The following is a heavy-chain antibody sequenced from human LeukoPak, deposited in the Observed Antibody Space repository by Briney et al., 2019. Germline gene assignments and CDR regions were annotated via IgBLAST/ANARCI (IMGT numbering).Heavy chain of an antibody. D-gene: IGHD7-27*01. V-gene: IGHV3-48*03. J-gene: IGHJ4*02. CDR3: AGSLGPRDY. CDR2: ITSTSNSI. Sequence: GGSLRLSCAASGFTFSSYETNWVRQAPGKGLEWISYITSTSNSIYYAESVKGRFTISRDNTKNSLYLQMDSLRVEDTALYFCAGSLGPRDYWGQGILVTVSS. CDR1: GFTFSSYE.